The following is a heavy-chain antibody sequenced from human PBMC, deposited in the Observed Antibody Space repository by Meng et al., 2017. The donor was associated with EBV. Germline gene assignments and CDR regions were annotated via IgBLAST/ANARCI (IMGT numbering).Heavy chain of an antibody. CDR1: GFSLSNRGVC. D-gene: IGHD6-6*01. Sequence: PSKGSTDTQLKPTQTLTLPSTFPGFSLSNRGVCVGWLRRHPGQSLEWLVLIYCDDDKRYSPSLKSRLTITKDTSKNQVVLTMTNMDPVDAATYYCAHIIAARPFDYWGQGTLVTVSS. CDR3: AHIIAARPFDY. J-gene: IGHJ4*02. CDR2: IYCDDDK. V-gene: IGHV2-5*02.